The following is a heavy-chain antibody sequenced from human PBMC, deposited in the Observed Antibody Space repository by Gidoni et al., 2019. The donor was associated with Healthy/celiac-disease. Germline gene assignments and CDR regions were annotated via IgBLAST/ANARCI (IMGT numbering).Heavy chain of an antibody. V-gene: IGHV4-31*03. CDR1: GGSIIRCGYY. Sequence: VQLHVSGPGLVQPSQTLSLTCTVSGGSIIRCGYYWCWIRQHPGKGLEGSGYIYDSGSTYSNPCRKRRVTKSVDTSKNQFSQKLSTVTAADTAVYYCARGVTYYYESSGYTYLDYWGQGTLVTVSS. J-gene: IGHJ4*02. CDR3: ARGVTYYYESSGYTYLDY. D-gene: IGHD3-22*01. CDR2: IYDSGST.